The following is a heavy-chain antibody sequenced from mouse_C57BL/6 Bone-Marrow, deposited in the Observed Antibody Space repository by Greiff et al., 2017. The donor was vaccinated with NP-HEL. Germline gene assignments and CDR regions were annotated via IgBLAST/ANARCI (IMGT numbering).Heavy chain of an antibody. CDR2: ISNLAYSI. V-gene: IGHV5-15*01. CDR1: GFTFSDYG. CDR3: ARQLWDYAMDY. J-gene: IGHJ4*01. D-gene: IGHD4-1*01. Sequence: EVKLVESGGGLVQPGGSLKLSCAASGFTFSDYGMAWVRQAPRQGPEWVAFISNLAYSIYYADTVTGRFTISRENAKNTLYMEMSSLRSEDTAMYYCARQLWDYAMDYWVQGTSVTGSS.